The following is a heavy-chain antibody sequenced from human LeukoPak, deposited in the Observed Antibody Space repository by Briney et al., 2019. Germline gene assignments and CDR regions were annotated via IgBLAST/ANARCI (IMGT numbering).Heavy chain of an antibody. CDR1: GGTFSSYA. J-gene: IGHJ6*03. Sequence: SVKVSCKASGGTFSSYAISWVRQAPRQGLEWMGGIIPIFGTANYAQKFQGRVTITADESTSTAYMELSSLRSEDTAVYYCARPDHYYYYYYMDVWGKGTTVTVSS. CDR3: ARPDHYYYYYYMDV. CDR2: IIPIFGTA. V-gene: IGHV1-69*13.